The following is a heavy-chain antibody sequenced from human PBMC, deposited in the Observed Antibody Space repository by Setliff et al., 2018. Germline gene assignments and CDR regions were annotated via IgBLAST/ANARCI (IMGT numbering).Heavy chain of an antibody. D-gene: IGHD5-18*01. V-gene: IGHV3-64*01. CDR1: GFTSSAYA. J-gene: IGHJ5*01. Sequence: GGSLRLSCAASGFTSSAYAMHWVRQAPGKGLEYVSSISSSGGNIYYPNSVKGRFTISRDNAKTSLYLQMDSLRVEDTAVYFCARSPGWIPWFDSWGQGALVTVSS. CDR3: ARSPGWIPWFDS. CDR2: ISSSGGNI.